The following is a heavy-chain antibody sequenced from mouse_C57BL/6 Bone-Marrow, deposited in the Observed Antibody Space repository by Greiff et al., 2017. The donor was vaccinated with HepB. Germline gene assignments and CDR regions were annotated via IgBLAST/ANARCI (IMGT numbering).Heavy chain of an antibody. D-gene: IGHD2-4*01. CDR1: GYTFTSYG. Sequence: VQLQQSGAELARPGASVKLSCKASGYTFTSYGISWVKQSTGQGLEWIGEIYPRSGNTYYNEKFKGKATLTADKSSSTAYMELRSLTSEDSAVYFCARGYYYTPAWFAYWGQGTLVTVSA. CDR3: ARGYYYTPAWFAY. J-gene: IGHJ3*01. V-gene: IGHV1-81*01. CDR2: IYPRSGNT.